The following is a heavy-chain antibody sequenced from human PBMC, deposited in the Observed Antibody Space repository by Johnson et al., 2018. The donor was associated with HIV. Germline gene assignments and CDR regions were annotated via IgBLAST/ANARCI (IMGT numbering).Heavy chain of an antibody. CDR1: GFTFSNAW. D-gene: IGHD2-2*03. V-gene: IGHV3-15*01. J-gene: IGHJ3*02. CDR3: TRDAKLRPLDGPDDAFDI. Sequence: VQLVESGGGLVKPGGSLRLSCAASGFTFSNAWMSWVRQAPGKGLEWVGRIKSKTDGGTTDYAAPVKGRFTISRDDLKNTLYLQMNSLKTEDTAVYYCTRDAKLRPLDGPDDAFDIWGQGTMVTVSS. CDR2: IKSKTDGGTT.